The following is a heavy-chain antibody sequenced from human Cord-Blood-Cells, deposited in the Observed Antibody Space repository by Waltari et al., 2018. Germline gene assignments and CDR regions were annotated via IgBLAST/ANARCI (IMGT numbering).Heavy chain of an antibody. CDR2: SSSSGSTR. D-gene: IGHD3-10*01. V-gene: IGHV3-48*03. J-gene: IGHJ4*02. Sequence: EVQLVESGGGLVQPGGSLRLSCAASGFTFSSYEMNWVRQAPGKGLEWGSYSSSSGSTRYYADAVKGRCTISRDNAKNSLYLQMNSLRAEDTAVYYCARGKSGSYDFDYWGQGTLVTVSS. CDR3: ARGKSGSYDFDY. CDR1: GFTFSSYE.